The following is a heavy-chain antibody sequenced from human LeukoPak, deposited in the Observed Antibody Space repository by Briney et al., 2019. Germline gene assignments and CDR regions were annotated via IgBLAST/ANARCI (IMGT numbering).Heavy chain of an antibody. CDR2: IIPILGIA. CDR3: ARDGGGATIAAAGTSWFDP. Sequence: SVKVSCKASGYTFTGYYMHWVRQAPGQGLEWMGRIIPILGIANYAQKFQGRVTITADKSTSTAYMELSSLRSEDTAVYYCARDGGGATIAAAGTSWFDPWGQGTLVTVSS. J-gene: IGHJ5*02. V-gene: IGHV1-69*04. CDR1: GYTFTGYY. D-gene: IGHD6-13*01.